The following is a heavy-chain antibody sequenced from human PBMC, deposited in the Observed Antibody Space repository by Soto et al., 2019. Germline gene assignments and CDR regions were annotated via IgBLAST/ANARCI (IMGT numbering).Heavy chain of an antibody. V-gene: IGHV3-23*01. Sequence: LRLSCAASGFTFSSYAMSWVRQAPGKGLEWVSAISGSGGSTYYADSVKGRFTISRDNSKNTLYLQMNSLRAEDTAVYYCAKDLGKYSSGWPIDYWGQGTLVTVSS. D-gene: IGHD6-19*01. J-gene: IGHJ4*02. CDR1: GFTFSSYA. CDR2: ISGSGGST. CDR3: AKDLGKYSSGWPIDY.